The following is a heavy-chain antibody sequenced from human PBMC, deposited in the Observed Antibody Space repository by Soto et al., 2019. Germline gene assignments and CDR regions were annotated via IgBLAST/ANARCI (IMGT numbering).Heavy chain of an antibody. D-gene: IGHD6-6*01. J-gene: IGHJ4*02. CDR2: IIPIFGTA. V-gene: IGHV1-69*06. CDR1: GGTFSSYA. CDR3: ARRRQYSSSSGFDY. Sequence: ASVKVSCKASGGTFSSYAISWVRQAPGQGLEWMGGIIPIFGTANYAQKFQGRVTTTADKSTSTAYMELSSLRSEDTAVYYCARRRQYSSSSGFDYWGQGTLVTVSS.